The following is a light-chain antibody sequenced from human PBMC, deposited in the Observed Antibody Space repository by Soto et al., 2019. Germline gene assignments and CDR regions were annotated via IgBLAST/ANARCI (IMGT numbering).Light chain of an antibody. Sequence: QSALTQPPSASGTPGQSVTISCTGTSSDVGGYNYVSWYQQYPDKAPKLMIYEVSKRPSGVPDRFSGSKSGNTASLTVSGLQAEDEADYYCSSYAAINNFAVVFGGGTKLTVL. V-gene: IGLV2-8*01. CDR2: EVS. J-gene: IGLJ2*01. CDR3: SSYAAINNFAVV. CDR1: SSDVGGYNY.